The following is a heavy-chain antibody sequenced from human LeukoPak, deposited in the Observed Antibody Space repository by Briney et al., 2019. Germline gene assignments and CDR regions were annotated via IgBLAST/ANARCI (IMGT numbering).Heavy chain of an antibody. J-gene: IGHJ6*03. D-gene: IGHD6-13*01. CDR3: ARDAPYSSSWYGSYNYQYYMDV. V-gene: IGHV3-7*01. CDR1: GFTFSSYW. Sequence: TGGSLRLSCAASGFTFSSYWMSWVRQAPGKGLEWVANIKQDGSEKYYVDSVKGRFTISRDNAKNSLYLQMNSLRAEDTAVYYCARDAPYSSSWYGSYNYQYYMDVWGKGTTVTVSS. CDR2: IKQDGSEK.